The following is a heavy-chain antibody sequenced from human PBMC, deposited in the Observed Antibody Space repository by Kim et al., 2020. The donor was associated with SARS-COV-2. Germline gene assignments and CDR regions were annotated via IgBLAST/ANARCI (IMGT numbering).Heavy chain of an antibody. Sequence: GGSLRLSCAASGFTFSSYAMHWVSQAPGKGLEWVAVISYDGSNKYYADSVKGRFTISRDNSKNTLYLQMNSLRAEDTAVYYCARGLGGNYYYGMDVWGQGTTVTVSS. CDR3: ARGLGGNYYYGMDV. J-gene: IGHJ6*02. CDR1: GFTFSSYA. CDR2: ISYDGSNK. V-gene: IGHV3-30*04. D-gene: IGHD1-26*01.